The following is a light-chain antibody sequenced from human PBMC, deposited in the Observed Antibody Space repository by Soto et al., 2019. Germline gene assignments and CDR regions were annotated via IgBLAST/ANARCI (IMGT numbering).Light chain of an antibody. V-gene: IGKV3-15*01. J-gene: IGKJ4*01. CDR2: GAS. CDR1: RTISRN. CDR3: QPHNNWPVVT. Sequence: EMVMTQSPVTLSGSPGERVTLSCRASRTISRNLAWYQQKPGQAPRLLIYGASTRATGIPDRFSGSRSGTEFTLTINSLQSEDFAMYYCQPHNNWPVVTFGGGTRVEIK.